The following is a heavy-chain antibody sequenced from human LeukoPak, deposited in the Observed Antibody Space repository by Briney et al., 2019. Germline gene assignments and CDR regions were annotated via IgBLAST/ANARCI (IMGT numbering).Heavy chain of an antibody. CDR2: MNPNSGNT. CDR3: AQTMYSSSSSYYYYMDV. Sequence: ASVKVSCKASGYTFTIYDSNWVRQATGQGLEWMGWMNPNSGNTGYAQKFQGRVTITRNTSISTAYMELSSLRSEDTAVYYCAQTMYSSSSSYYYYMDVWGKGTTVTVSS. J-gene: IGHJ6*03. V-gene: IGHV1-8*03. CDR1: GYTFTIYD. D-gene: IGHD6-6*01.